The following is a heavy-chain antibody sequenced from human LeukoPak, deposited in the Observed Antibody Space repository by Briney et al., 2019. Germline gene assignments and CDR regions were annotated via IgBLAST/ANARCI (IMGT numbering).Heavy chain of an antibody. CDR1: GFTFDGND. J-gene: IGHJ4*02. CDR2: ISGDGGST. Sequence: GGSLRLSCAASGFTFDGNDMHWVRQAPGKGLEWVSLISGDGGSTYYADSVNGRFTISRDNSKNSLYLQMNSLRTEDTALYYCAKDMGGYDLNYWGQGTLVTVSS. D-gene: IGHD5-12*01. CDR3: AKDMGGYDLNY. V-gene: IGHV3-43*02.